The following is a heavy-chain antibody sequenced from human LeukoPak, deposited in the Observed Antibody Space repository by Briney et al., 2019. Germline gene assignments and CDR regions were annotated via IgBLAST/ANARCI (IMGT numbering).Heavy chain of an antibody. CDR1: GYTFTSYY. D-gene: IGHD3-16*02. CDR2: INPSGGST. Sequence: ASVKVSCKASGYTFTSYYMHWVRQAPGQGLEWMGIINPSGGSTSYAQKFQGRVTMTRDTSTSTVYMELNSLRSEDTAVYYCARDPSNTSGRYTYFDYWGQGTLVTVSS. V-gene: IGHV1-46*01. J-gene: IGHJ4*02. CDR3: ARDPSNTSGRYTYFDY.